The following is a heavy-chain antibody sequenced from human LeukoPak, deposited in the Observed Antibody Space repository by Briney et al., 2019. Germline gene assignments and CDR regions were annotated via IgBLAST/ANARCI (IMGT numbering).Heavy chain of an antibody. D-gene: IGHD3-10*01. CDR1: GFTFSSYR. CDR3: AKLSGSGSYREYFQH. V-gene: IGHV3-23*01. Sequence: GGSLRLSCAASGFTFSSYRMNWVRQAPGKGLEWVSAISGSGGSTYYADSVKGRFTISRDNSKNTLYLQMNSLRAEDTAVYYCAKLSGSGSYREYFQHWGQGTLVTVSS. CDR2: ISGSGGST. J-gene: IGHJ1*01.